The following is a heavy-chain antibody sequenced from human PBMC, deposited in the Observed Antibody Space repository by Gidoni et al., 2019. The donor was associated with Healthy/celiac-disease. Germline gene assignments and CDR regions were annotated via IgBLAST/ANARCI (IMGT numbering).Heavy chain of an antibody. J-gene: IGHJ6*03. CDR2: IYPGDSDT. CDR1: GYSFTSYW. Sequence: EVQLVQSGAEVKKPGEYLKISCKGSGYSFTSYWIGWVRQMPGKGLEWMGIIYPGDSDTRYSPSFQGQVTISADKSISTAYLQWSSLKASDTAMYYCARRGRGYCSGGSCYSSYYYMDVWGKGTTVTVSS. CDR3: ARRGRGYCSGGSCYSSYYYMDV. D-gene: IGHD2-15*01. V-gene: IGHV5-51*01.